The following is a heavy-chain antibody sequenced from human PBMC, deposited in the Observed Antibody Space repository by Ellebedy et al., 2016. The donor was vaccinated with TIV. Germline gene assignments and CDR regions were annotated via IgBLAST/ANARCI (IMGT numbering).Heavy chain of an antibody. D-gene: IGHD2-2*01. CDR1: GGSFSGYY. J-gene: IGHJ4*02. V-gene: IGHV4-34*01. Sequence: SETLSLXXAVYGGSFSGYYWSWIRQPPGKGLEWIGEINHSGSTNYNPSLKSRVTISVDTSKNQFSLKLSSVTAADTAVYYCARGRGKRRVVPAASFFDYWGQGTLVTVSS. CDR2: INHSGST. CDR3: ARGRGKRRVVPAASFFDY.